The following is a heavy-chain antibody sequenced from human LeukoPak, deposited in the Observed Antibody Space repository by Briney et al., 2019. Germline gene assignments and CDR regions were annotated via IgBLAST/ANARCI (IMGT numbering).Heavy chain of an antibody. J-gene: IGHJ4*02. CDR3: TTGGTVTFDY. Sequence: GGSLRLSCSASGLPFTNAWMSWVRQAPGKGLEWVGRIKSKTDGGTTDYAAPVKGRFTISRDDSKNTLYLQMNSLKTEDTAVYHCTTGGTVTFDYWGQGTLVTVSS. CDR2: IKSKTDGGTT. D-gene: IGHD4-17*01. V-gene: IGHV3-15*01. CDR1: GLPFTNAW.